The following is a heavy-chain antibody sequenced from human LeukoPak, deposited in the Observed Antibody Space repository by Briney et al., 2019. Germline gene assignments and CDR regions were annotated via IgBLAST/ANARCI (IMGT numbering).Heavy chain of an antibody. Sequence: GASLRLSCTASGFTFSSYWMHWVRQAPGKGLVWVSRINSDGGSTSYADSVKGRFTISRDNAKNTLYLQMNSLRAEDTAVYYCARRIQGMAPYYFDYWGQGTLVTVSS. CDR3: ARRIQGMAPYYFDY. CDR2: INSDGGST. V-gene: IGHV3-74*01. CDR1: GFTFSSYW. D-gene: IGHD5-24*01. J-gene: IGHJ4*02.